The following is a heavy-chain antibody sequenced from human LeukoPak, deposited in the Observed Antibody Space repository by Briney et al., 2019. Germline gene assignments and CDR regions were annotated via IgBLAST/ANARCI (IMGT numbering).Heavy chain of an antibody. J-gene: IGHJ6*02. D-gene: IGHD3-10*01. CDR2: IRSKANSYAT. CDR1: GFTFSGSA. Sequence: PGGSLRLSCAASGFTFSGSAMHWVRQASGPGLEWVGRIRSKANSYATAYAASVKGRFTISRDDSKNTAYLQMNSLKTEDTAVYYCAMVRGVMVPPYYGMDVWGQGTTVTVSS. CDR3: AMVRGVMVPPYYGMDV. V-gene: IGHV3-73*01.